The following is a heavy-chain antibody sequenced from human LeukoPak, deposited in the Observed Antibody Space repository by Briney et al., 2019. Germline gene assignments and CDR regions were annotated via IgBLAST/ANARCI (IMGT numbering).Heavy chain of an antibody. D-gene: IGHD1-1*01. Sequence: GGSLRLSCAASGFTFSSYSINWVRQAPGKGLEWVSSISSVGTLMYYADSVKGRFTISRDNAKKSVFLQMNSLRAEDSAVYYCAREPTGDYWGQGMLVTVS. CDR3: AREPTGDY. CDR1: GFTFSSYS. CDR2: ISSVGTLM. V-gene: IGHV3-21*01. J-gene: IGHJ4*02.